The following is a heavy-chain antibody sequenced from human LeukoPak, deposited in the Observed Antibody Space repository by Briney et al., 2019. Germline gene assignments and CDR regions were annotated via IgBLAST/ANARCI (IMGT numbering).Heavy chain of an antibody. CDR3: TTDLHQGPSFGELAADY. Sequence: PGGSLRLSCAASGFTFSNAWMSWVRQAPGKGLEWVGRIKSKTDGGTTDYAAPVKGRFTISRDDSKNTLYLQMNSLKTEDTAVYYCTTDLHQGPSFGELAADYWGQGTLVTVSS. J-gene: IGHJ4*02. CDR2: IKSKTDGGTT. V-gene: IGHV3-15*01. CDR1: GFTFSNAW. D-gene: IGHD3-10*01.